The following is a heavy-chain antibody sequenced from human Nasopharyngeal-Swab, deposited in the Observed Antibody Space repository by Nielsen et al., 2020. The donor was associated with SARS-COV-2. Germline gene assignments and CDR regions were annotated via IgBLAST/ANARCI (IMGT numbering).Heavy chain of an antibody. J-gene: IGHJ6*02. Sequence: SETLSLTCAVYGGSFSGYYWSWIRQPPGKGLEWIGEINHSGSTNYNPSLKSRVTISVDTSKNQFSLKLSSVTAADTAVYYCARGIVVVPAAMGGFHYYYYGMDVWGQGTTVTVSS. CDR2: INHSGST. D-gene: IGHD2-2*01. CDR1: GGSFSGYY. CDR3: ARGIVVVPAAMGGFHYYYYGMDV. V-gene: IGHV4-34*01.